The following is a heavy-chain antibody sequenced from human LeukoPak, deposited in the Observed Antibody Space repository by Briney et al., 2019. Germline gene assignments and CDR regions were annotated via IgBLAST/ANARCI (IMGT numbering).Heavy chain of an antibody. V-gene: IGHV1-46*01. Sequence: GASVKVSCKASGYTFTSYYMHWVRRAPGQGLEWMGIINPSGGSTSYAQKFQGRVTMTRDTSTSTVYMELSSLRSEDTAVYYCSGGGSSWYFDYWGQGTLVTVSS. CDR1: GYTFTSYY. J-gene: IGHJ4*02. CDR2: INPSGGST. CDR3: SGGGSSWYFDY. D-gene: IGHD6-13*01.